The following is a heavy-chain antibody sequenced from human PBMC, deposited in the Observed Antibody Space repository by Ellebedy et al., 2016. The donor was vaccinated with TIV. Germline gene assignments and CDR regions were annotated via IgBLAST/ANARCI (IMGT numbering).Heavy chain of an antibody. CDR1: GYTFTSYD. D-gene: IGHD3-3*01. V-gene: IGHV1-8*01. CDR3: AKDYPIWSGYFHY. CDR2: MNPNSGNT. J-gene: IGHJ4*02. Sequence: ASVKVSCKASGYTFTSYDINWVRQATGQGLEWMGWMNPNSGNTGYAQKFQGRVTMTRNTSIGTAYMELSSLRSEDTAVYYCAKDYPIWSGYFHYWGQGTLVTVSS.